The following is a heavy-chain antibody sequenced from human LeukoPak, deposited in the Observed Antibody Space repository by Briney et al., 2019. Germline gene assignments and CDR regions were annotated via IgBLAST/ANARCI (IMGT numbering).Heavy chain of an antibody. V-gene: IGHV4-39*01. CDR2: FYYSGGT. CDR1: GGSISSSTYY. Sequence: PSETLSLTCTVSGGSISSSTYYWGWIRQPPGKGLEWIGSFYYSGGTYYNPSLKSRVTISVDTSKNQFSLKVNSVTAADTAVYYCARRHSSGWFYYWGQGTLVTVSS. D-gene: IGHD6-19*01. J-gene: IGHJ4*02. CDR3: ARRHSSGWFYY.